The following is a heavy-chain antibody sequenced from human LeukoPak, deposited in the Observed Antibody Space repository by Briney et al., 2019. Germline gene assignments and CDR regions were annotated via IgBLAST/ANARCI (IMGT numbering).Heavy chain of an antibody. CDR1: GFTFSSYG. D-gene: IGHD1-26*01. CDR2: ISYDGSNK. J-gene: IGHJ4*02. V-gene: IGHV3-30*18. Sequence: PGTSLRLSCAASGFTFSSYGMPWVRQAPGKGLEWVAVISYDGSNKYYADSVKGRFTISRDNSKNTLYLQMNSLRAEDTAVYYCAKDLSGSYYMNWGQGTLVTVSS. CDR3: AKDLSGSYYMN.